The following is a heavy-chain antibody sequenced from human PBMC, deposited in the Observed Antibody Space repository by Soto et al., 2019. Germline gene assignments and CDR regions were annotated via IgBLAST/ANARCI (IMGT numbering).Heavy chain of an antibody. CDR3: ARHGGPYYDFWSGYYRSAGYYYYMDV. CDR2: IYYSGST. D-gene: IGHD3-3*01. V-gene: IGHV4-39*01. CDR1: GGSISSSSYY. Sequence: SETLSLTCTVSGGSISSSSYYWGWIRQPPGKGLEWIGSIYYSGSTYYNPSLKSRVTISVDTSKNQFSLKLSSVTAADTAVYYCARHGGPYYDFWSGYYRSAGYYYYMDVWGKGTTVTVSS. J-gene: IGHJ6*03.